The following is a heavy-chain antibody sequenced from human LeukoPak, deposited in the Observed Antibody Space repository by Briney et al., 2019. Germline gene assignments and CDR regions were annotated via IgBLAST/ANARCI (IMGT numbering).Heavy chain of an antibody. CDR3: TRDPAGNYYGSGSSYFDY. J-gene: IGHJ4*02. V-gene: IGHV3-74*01. Sequence: GGSLRLSCAASGFTFSRYWMHWVRQAPGKGLVWVSRIDATGSTTSYADSVRGRFTISRDNAKNTLYLQVNSLRVEDTAVYYCTRDPAGNYYGSGSSYFDYWGLGTLVTVSS. CDR2: IDATGSTT. D-gene: IGHD3-10*01. CDR1: GFTFSRYW.